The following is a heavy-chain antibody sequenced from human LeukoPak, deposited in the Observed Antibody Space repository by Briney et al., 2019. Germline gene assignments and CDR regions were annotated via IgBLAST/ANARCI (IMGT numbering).Heavy chain of an antibody. Sequence: ASVKVSCKASGYTFTGYYMHWVRQAPGQGLEWMGWINPNSGGTNYAQKFQGRVTMTRDTSISIAYMELSRLRSDDTAVYYCARAPWSSGWSASAFDIWGQGTMVTVSS. CDR3: ARAPWSSGWSASAFDI. CDR1: GYTFTGYY. CDR2: INPNSGGT. J-gene: IGHJ3*02. D-gene: IGHD6-19*01. V-gene: IGHV1-2*02.